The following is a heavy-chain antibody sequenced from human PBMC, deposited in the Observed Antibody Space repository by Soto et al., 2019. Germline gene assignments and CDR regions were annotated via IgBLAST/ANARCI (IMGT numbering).Heavy chain of an antibody. CDR2: IYYSGST. CDR1: GGSISSYY. V-gene: IGHV4-59*01. CDR3: ARSDYGYFWFDP. D-gene: IGHD4-17*01. Sequence: QVQLQESGPGLVKPSETLSLTCTVSGGSISSYYWSWIRQPPGKGLEWIGYIYYSGSTNYNPSLKSRVTISVDTSKNQFSLKLSSVTAADTAVYYCARSDYGYFWFDPWGQGTLVTVSS. J-gene: IGHJ5*02.